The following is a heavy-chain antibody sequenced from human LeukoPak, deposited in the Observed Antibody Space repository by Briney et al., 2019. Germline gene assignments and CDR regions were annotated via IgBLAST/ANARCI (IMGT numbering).Heavy chain of an antibody. CDR3: PRDGVGGYFKT. V-gene: IGHV3-7*01. Sequence: GGSLRLSCAASGFTFSNYWMHWVRQTPGKGLEWVANINQDGNRKYHVESVKGRFTISRDNAQNSLYLQMNSLRVEDTAVYYCPRDGVGGYFKTWARETRVPVSS. D-gene: IGHD2-21*01. J-gene: IGHJ5*02. CDR1: GFTFSNYW. CDR2: INQDGNRK.